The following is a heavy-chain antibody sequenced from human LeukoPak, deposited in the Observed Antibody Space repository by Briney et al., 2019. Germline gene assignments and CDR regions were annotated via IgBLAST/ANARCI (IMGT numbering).Heavy chain of an antibody. CDR1: GYTLTELS. J-gene: IGHJ4*02. V-gene: IGHV1-24*01. CDR3: ATDRRIQLWLRIFDY. CDR2: FDPEDGET. Sequence: ASVKVSCKVSGYTLTELSMRWVRQAPGKGLEWMGGFDPEDGETIYAQKFQGRVTMTEDTSTDTAYMELSSMRSEYTAVYYCATDRRIQLWLRIFDYWGQGTLVTVSS. D-gene: IGHD5-18*01.